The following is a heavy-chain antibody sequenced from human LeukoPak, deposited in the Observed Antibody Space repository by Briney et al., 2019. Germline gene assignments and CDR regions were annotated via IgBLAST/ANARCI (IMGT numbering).Heavy chain of an antibody. V-gene: IGHV3-7*01. CDR3: ARAAGYCSGGSCYLEGDDAFDI. D-gene: IGHD2-15*01. J-gene: IGHJ3*02. Sequence: GGSLRLSCAASGFTFSSYWMSWVRQAPGKGLEWVANIKQDGSEKYYVDSVKGRFTISRDNAKNSLYLQMNSLRAEDTAVYYCARAAGYCSGGSCYLEGDDAFDIWGQGTMVTVSS. CDR1: GFTFSSYW. CDR2: IKQDGSEK.